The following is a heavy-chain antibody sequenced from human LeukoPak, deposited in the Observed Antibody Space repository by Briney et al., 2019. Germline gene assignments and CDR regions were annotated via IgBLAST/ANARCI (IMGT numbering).Heavy chain of an antibody. D-gene: IGHD6-19*01. J-gene: IGHJ4*02. CDR3: ARAVSGWLVLDYFDY. CDR1: GFIFGNYG. CDR2: THWNGSST. Sequence: PGRSLRLSCVVSGFIFGNYGMKWVRQAPRKGLEWVAGTHWNGSSTYYADSVKDRFTLPRHNSKHTLYLQMDSLIAEDTAVYYCARAVSGWLVLDYFDYWGQGTLVTVSS. V-gene: IGHV3-23*05.